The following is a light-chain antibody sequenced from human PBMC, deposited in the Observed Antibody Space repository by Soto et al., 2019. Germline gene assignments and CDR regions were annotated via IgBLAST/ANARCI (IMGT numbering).Light chain of an antibody. CDR3: QQYNSYSRA. J-gene: IGKJ1*01. V-gene: IGKV1-5*03. CDR1: QSISSW. Sequence: DIQLTQSPSTLSSSVGDRVTLTCRASQSISSWLAWYQKKPGKAPKLLIYKASSLESGVPSRFSGSGSGTEFTLTISSLQPDDFATYYCQQYNSYSRAFGQGTKV. CDR2: KAS.